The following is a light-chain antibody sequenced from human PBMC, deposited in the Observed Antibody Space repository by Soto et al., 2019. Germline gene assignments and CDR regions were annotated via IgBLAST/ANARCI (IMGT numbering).Light chain of an antibody. CDR1: QSIYSRY. CDR2: GAS. V-gene: IGKV3-20*01. J-gene: IGKJ1*01. Sequence: EIVLTQSPGTLSSSPGERATLSCRARQSIYSRYLAWYQQRPGQPPRLLIHGASTRAAGISDRFSGSGSGTDFTLTISRLEPEDFAVYHCHYYGDSPPETFGQGTKVDIK. CDR3: HYYGDSPPET.